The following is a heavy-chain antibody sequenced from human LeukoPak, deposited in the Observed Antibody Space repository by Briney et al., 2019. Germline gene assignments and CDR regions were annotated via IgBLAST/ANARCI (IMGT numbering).Heavy chain of an antibody. D-gene: IGHD3-9*01. CDR3: AVLTGYYGV. CDR1: GFIFSSSW. CDR2: INTDGSST. Sequence: VGSLRLSCAASGFIFSSSWMHWVRQVPGRGLVWVSGINTDGSSTGYADSVKGRFTISRDNARDTVYLQMNSLGAEDTAVYYCAVLTGYYGVWGQGTLVTVSS. J-gene: IGHJ4*02. V-gene: IGHV3-74*01.